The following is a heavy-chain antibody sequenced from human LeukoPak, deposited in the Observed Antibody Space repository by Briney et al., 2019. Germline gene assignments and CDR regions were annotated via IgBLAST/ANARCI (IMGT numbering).Heavy chain of an antibody. D-gene: IGHD3-3*01. CDR3: AKGTDFWSGYCDY. CDR2: ISGSGGST. CDR1: GFTFSSYV. J-gene: IGHJ4*02. V-gene: IGHV3-23*01. Sequence: GGSLRLSCAASGFTFSSYVMSWVRQAPGKGLEWVSAISGSGGSTYYADSVKGRFTISRDNSKNTLYLQMNSLRAEDTAVYYCAKGTDFWSGYCDYWGQGTLVIVSS.